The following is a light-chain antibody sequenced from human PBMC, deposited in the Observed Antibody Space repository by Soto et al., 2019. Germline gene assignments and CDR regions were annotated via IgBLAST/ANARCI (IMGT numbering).Light chain of an antibody. Sequence: DIQMTQSPSTLSGSVGDRVTITCRASQTISSWLAWYQQKPGKAPKLLIYKASTLKSGVPSRFSGSGSGTEFTLTISSLQPEDVATYYCQQYDSAPLTFGRGTKVDI. CDR1: QTISSW. V-gene: IGKV1-5*03. J-gene: IGKJ4*01. CDR3: QQYDSAPLT. CDR2: KAS.